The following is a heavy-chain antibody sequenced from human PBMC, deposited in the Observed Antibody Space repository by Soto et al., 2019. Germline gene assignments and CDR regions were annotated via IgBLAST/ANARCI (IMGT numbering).Heavy chain of an antibody. D-gene: IGHD3-3*01. Sequence: PGGSLRLSCAASGFTFSSYSMNWVRQAPGKGLDWVSSISSSSSYIYYADSVKGRFTISRDNAKNSLYLQMNSLRAEDTAVYYCARDGYYDFWSGNRYGMDDWGQGTTVTVSS. CDR3: ARDGYYDFWSGNRYGMDD. J-gene: IGHJ6*02. CDR1: GFTFSSYS. CDR2: ISSSSSYI. V-gene: IGHV3-21*01.